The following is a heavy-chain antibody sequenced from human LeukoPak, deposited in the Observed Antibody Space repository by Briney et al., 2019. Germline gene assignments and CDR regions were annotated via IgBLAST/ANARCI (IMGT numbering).Heavy chain of an antibody. J-gene: IGHJ4*02. Sequence: GASVKVSCKASGYDFTSVGITWVRQAPGQGLEWMGWVSPYNGNTRYEQKFQGRVTMTTDTSTSTVYMELRSLRFDDTAVYYCARAGSGSGWYFDYWGQGTLVTVSS. D-gene: IGHD6-19*01. CDR1: GYDFTSVG. CDR3: ARAGSGSGWYFDY. CDR2: VSPYNGNT. V-gene: IGHV1-18*01.